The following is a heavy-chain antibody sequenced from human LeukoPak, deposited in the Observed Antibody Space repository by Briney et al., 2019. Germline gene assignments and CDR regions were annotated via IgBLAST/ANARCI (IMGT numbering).Heavy chain of an antibody. CDR3: ARGDSSGHYSY. CDR2: IYTSGST. D-gene: IGHD3-22*01. J-gene: IGHJ4*02. Sequence: SETLSLTCTVSGGSISSGSYYWSWIRQPAGKGLEWIGRIYTSGSTNYNPSLKSRVTISVDTSKNQFSLKLSSVTAADTAVYYCARGDSSGHYSYWGQGTLVTVSS. V-gene: IGHV4-61*02. CDR1: GGSISSGSYY.